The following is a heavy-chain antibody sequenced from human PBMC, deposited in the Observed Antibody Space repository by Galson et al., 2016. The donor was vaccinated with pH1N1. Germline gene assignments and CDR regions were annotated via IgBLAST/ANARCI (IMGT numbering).Heavy chain of an antibody. CDR1: GHTFTRYD. J-gene: IGHJ4*02. V-gene: IGHV1-8*01. CDR2: MNPNSGNT. CDR3: ARSCSGGGYLSGPFDY. D-gene: IGHD2-15*01. Sequence: SVKVSCKASGHTFTRYDISWVRQATGQGLEWMGWMNPNSGNTGYAQKFQGRITLTRNTSISTAYMELNSLRSEDTAVYYCARSCSGGGYLSGPFDYWGQGTLVTVSS.